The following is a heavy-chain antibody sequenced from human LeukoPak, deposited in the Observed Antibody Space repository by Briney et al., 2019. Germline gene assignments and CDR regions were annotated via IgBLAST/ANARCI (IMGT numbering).Heavy chain of an antibody. D-gene: IGHD1-26*01. CDR3: ARDRSFGELVIPDY. CDR1: GYTFTGYY. J-gene: IGHJ4*02. V-gene: IGHV1-2*02. CDR2: INPDSGGT. Sequence: ASVKVSCKASGYTFTGYYMHWVRQAPGQGLEWMGWINPDSGGTNYAQKFQGRVTMTRDTSISTAYMELSRLRSDDTAVYYCARDRSFGELVIPDYWGQGTLVTVSS.